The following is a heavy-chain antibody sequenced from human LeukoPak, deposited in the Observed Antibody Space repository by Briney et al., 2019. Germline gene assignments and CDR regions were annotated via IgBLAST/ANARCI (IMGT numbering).Heavy chain of an antibody. CDR2: TSYDGSNK. Sequence: GRSLRLSCAASGFTFSSYGMHWVRQAPGKGLEWVAVTSYDGSNKYYADSVKGRFTISRDNSKNTLYLQMNSLRAEDTAVYYCAKDGVLRSGWYHYFDYWGQGTLVTVSS. D-gene: IGHD6-19*01. CDR3: AKDGVLRSGWYHYFDY. V-gene: IGHV3-30*18. CDR1: GFTFSSYG. J-gene: IGHJ4*02.